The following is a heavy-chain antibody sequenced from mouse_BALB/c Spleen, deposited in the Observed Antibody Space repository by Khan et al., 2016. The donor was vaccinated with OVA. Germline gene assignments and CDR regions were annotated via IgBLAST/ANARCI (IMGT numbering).Heavy chain of an antibody. V-gene: IGHV5-6*01. CDR3: TRLAYCYVSGGFAY. D-gene: IGHD1-1*01. J-gene: IGHJ3*01. CDR1: GFTFSTYG. CDR2: VSTGGSYT. Sequence: EVQLVESGGDLVKPGGSLKLSCAASGFTFSTYGMSWVRQAPDKRLEWVATVSTGGSYTYYPDSVKGRFIISRDNAKNTLYLQMSGLRSEDTAMFYCTRLAYCYVSGGFAYWGQGTLVTVSA.